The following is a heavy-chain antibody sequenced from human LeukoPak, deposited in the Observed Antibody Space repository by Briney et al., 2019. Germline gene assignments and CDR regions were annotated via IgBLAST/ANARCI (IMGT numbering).Heavy chain of an antibody. Sequence: GGSLRLSCAASGFTFDDYGMSWVRQAPGKGLEWVSGINWNGGSTGYADTVKGRFTISRDNAKNSLYLQMNSLRAEDTALYYCASYSSSWYYFDYWGQGTLVTVSS. D-gene: IGHD6-13*01. J-gene: IGHJ4*02. CDR1: GFTFDDYG. CDR3: ASYSSSWYYFDY. V-gene: IGHV3-20*04. CDR2: INWNGGST.